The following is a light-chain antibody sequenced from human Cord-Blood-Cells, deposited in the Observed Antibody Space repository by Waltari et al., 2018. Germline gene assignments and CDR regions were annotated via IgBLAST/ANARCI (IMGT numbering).Light chain of an antibody. CDR2: EGS. Sequence: QSALTQPASLSGSPGPSLTISCTVTRSDAGSYNLVSWYQQHPSKAPKLMIYEGSKRPSGVSNRFSGSKSGNTASLTISGLQAEDEADYYCCSYAGSSTWVFGGGTKLTVL. V-gene: IGLV2-23*01. J-gene: IGLJ3*02. CDR1: RSDAGSYNL. CDR3: CSYAGSSTWV.